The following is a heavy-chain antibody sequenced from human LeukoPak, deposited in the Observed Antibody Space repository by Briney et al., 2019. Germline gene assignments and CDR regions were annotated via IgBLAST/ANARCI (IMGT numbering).Heavy chain of an antibody. J-gene: IGHJ4*02. CDR2: IKQDGTEK. V-gene: IGHV3-7*01. CDR3: TRDSAAAGDY. D-gene: IGHD6-13*01. Sequence: GGSLRLSCAASGFIFSSYWMAWVRQAPGKGLEWVANIKQDGTEKNYVDSVKGRFTISRDNAKKSLYLQMNSLRVEDTALYYCTRDSAAAGDYWGQGTQVTVSS. CDR1: GFIFSSYW.